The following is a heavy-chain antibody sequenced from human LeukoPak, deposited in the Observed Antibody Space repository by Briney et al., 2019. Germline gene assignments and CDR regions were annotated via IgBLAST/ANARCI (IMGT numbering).Heavy chain of an antibody. CDR1: GGSISSGSYY. J-gene: IGHJ4*02. CDR3: ATEPYYYGSGSYY. D-gene: IGHD3-10*01. Sequence: SETLSLTCTVSGGSISSGSYYWSWIRQPAGKGLEWIGRIYTSGSTNYNSSLKSRVTISVDTSKNQFSLKLRSVTAADTAVYYCATEPYYYGSGSYYWGQGTLVTVSS. V-gene: IGHV4-61*02. CDR2: IYTSGST.